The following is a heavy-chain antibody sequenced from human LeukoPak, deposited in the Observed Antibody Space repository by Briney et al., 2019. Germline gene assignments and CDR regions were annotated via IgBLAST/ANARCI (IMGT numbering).Heavy chain of an antibody. CDR1: GFTFSSYS. CDR3: ARDVWSRGNKFFDL. D-gene: IGHD5-18*01. Sequence: PGGSLRLSCAASGFTFSSYSMNWVRQAPGKGLEWVSSISSSSGYIYYADSVKGRFTISRDHSKNTLYLEMNSLRAEDTAVYYCARDVWSRGNKFFDLWGQGTLVTVSS. V-gene: IGHV3-21*01. J-gene: IGHJ4*02. CDR2: ISSSSGYI.